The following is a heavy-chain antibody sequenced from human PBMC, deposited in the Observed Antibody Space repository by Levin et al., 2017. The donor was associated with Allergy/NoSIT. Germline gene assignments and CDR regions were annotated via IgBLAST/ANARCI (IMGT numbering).Heavy chain of an antibody. CDR3: ARGYRRLDY. V-gene: IGHV4-34*01. D-gene: IGHD3-16*02. CDR2: INHSGST. Sequence: SETLSLTCAVYGGSFSGYYWSWIRQPPGKGLEWIGEINHSGSTNYNPSLKSRVTISVDTSKNQFSLKLSSVTAADTAVYYCARGYRRLDYWGQGTLVTVSS. J-gene: IGHJ4*02. CDR1: GGSFSGYY.